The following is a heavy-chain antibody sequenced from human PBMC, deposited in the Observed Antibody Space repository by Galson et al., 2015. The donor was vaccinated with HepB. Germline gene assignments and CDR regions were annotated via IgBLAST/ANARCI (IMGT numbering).Heavy chain of an antibody. CDR1: GFTFSNAW. J-gene: IGHJ3*02. V-gene: IGHV3-15*07. CDR3: TAHKETKTAGGI. D-gene: IGHD1-26*01. CDR2: IKSKNDGGTT. Sequence: LRLSCAASGFTFSNAWMNWVRQAPGKGLEWVGLIKSKNDGGTTDYAAPVKGRFTISGDDSKNTLYLQMNSLKTEDTAVYYCTAHKETKTAGGIWGQGTMVTVSA.